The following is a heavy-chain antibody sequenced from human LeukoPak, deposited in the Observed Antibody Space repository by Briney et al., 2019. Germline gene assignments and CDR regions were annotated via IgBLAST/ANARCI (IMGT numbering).Heavy chain of an antibody. V-gene: IGHV3-23*01. Sequence: PGGSLRLSCAASGFIFSSYAMSWVRQAPGKGLEWVSAISGSGGSTYYADSVKGRFTISRDNSKSTLCLQMNSLRAEDTAVYYCAKARRWLGDYWGQGTLVTVSS. CDR2: ISGSGGST. J-gene: IGHJ4*02. CDR3: AKARRWLGDY. CDR1: GFIFSSYA. D-gene: IGHD6-19*01.